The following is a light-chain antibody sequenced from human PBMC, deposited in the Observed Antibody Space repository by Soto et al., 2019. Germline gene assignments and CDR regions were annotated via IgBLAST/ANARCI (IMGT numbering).Light chain of an antibody. Sequence: EIVLVQSPDTLSLSPGERATLSCRASQSGFGTYLAWFQHKPGQAPRLLIYAASSRATGIPDRFGGSGFGTAFTLTISRVEPEDFAVYYWHQYGNPPWTVGKGTKVEMK. J-gene: IGKJ1*01. CDR2: AAS. V-gene: IGKV3-20*01. CDR3: HQYGNPPWT. CDR1: QSGFGTY.